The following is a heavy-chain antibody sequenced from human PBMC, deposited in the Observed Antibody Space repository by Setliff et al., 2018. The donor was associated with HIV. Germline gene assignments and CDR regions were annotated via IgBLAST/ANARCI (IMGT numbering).Heavy chain of an antibody. D-gene: IGHD3-22*01. CDR1: GYSFTNYW. CDR2: IYPGDSDT. CDR3: ARLSGLYYYDSSGGSCTALAYTMDV. Sequence: PGESLKISCKGSGYSFTNYWIGWVRQMPGKGLEWMGIIYPGDSDTRYSPSFQGQVTISADKSISTAYLQWGSLKASDTAMYYCARLSGLYYYDSSGGSCTALAYTMDVWGQGTTVTVSS. V-gene: IGHV5-51*01. J-gene: IGHJ6*02.